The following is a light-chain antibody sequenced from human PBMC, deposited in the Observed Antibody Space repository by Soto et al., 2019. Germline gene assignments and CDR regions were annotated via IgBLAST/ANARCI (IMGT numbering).Light chain of an antibody. CDR1: QSISSW. J-gene: IGKJ1*01. V-gene: IGKV1-5*01. CDR3: QQYNSYQWT. CDR2: DAS. Sequence: DIQMTQSPSTLSASVGDRVTITCRASQSISSWLAWYQQKPGKAPKLLIYDASSLESGVPSRFSGSGSGTEFTLTISRLQPDDFATYYCQQYNSYQWTFGQGTKVEIK.